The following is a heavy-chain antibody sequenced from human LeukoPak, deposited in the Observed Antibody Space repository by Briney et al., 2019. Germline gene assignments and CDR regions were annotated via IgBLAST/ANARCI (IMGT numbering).Heavy chain of an antibody. CDR3: AKVRGPLYYYAVDA. V-gene: IGHV3-30*18. J-gene: IGHJ6*02. CDR2: VSYDGKYE. Sequence: GGSLRLSCAASGFMFTNFAFHWVRQAPGKGPEWVATVSYDGKYEFYSDSAKGRFSISRNDSDNTVHLQMHSLRPEDSAVFYCAKVRGPLYYYAVDAWGQGTKVTVSS. D-gene: IGHD1-14*01. CDR1: GFMFTNFA.